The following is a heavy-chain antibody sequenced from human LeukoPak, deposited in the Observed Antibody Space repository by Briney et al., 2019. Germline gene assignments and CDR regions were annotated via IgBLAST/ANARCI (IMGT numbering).Heavy chain of an antibody. CDR3: ATRFEESSGLSDY. J-gene: IGHJ4*02. CDR2: ISGSGGSK. V-gene: IGHV3-23*01. D-gene: IGHD3-22*01. CDR1: GFTFSSYA. Sequence: GGSLRLSCAASGFTFSSYAMSWVRQAPGKGLEGVSVISGSGGSKYYADSVKGRFTIPRDNSKNTLYLQMNSLRAEATAVYYFATRFEESSGLSDYGGEGTLATVPS.